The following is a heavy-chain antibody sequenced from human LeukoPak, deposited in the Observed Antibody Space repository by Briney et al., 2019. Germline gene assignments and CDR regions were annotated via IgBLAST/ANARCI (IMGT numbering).Heavy chain of an antibody. J-gene: IGHJ5*01. CDR1: GYGFTSYW. Sequence: GESLKISCKGFGYGFTSYWIGWVRPMPGKGLEWMGIIYPGDSDTRYSPSFQGQVTISADKSISTAHLQWSSLKASDTAIYYCARLEGYYDTKGYYDSWGQGTLVTVSS. CDR3: ARLEGYYDTKGYYDS. V-gene: IGHV5-51*01. CDR2: IYPGDSDT. D-gene: IGHD3-22*01.